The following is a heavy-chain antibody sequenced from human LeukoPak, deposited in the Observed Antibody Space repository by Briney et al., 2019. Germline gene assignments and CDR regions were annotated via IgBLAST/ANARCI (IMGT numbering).Heavy chain of an antibody. V-gene: IGHV1-18*01. J-gene: IGHJ4*02. CDR3: ARDRRFGEFDY. Sequence: ASVKVSCKASGYTFTSHGISWVRQAPGQGLEWMGWIGTYNGNTNYAQKLQGRVTMTTDTSTSTAYMELRSLRSDDTAVYYCARDRRFGEFDYWGQGTLVTVSS. D-gene: IGHD3-10*01. CDR2: IGTYNGNT. CDR1: GYTFTSHG.